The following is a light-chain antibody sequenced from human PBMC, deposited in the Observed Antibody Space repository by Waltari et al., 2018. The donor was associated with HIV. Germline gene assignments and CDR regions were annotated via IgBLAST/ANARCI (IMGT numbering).Light chain of an antibody. CDR3: QQYYYIPYT. Sequence: DIVLTQSPDSLAVSLVERATITCKSSQNVLSTSSKKNFLAWYQQKPGHSPKLLIYWASNRESAVPDRFSGSGSGRNFSLTISSLQAEDVAVYFCQQYYYIPYTFGQGTKLEIK. CDR2: WAS. J-gene: IGKJ2*01. CDR1: QNVLSTSSKKNF. V-gene: IGKV4-1*01.